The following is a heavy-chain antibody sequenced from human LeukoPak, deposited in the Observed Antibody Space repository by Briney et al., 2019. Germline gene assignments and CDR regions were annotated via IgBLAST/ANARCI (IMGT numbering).Heavy chain of an antibody. V-gene: IGHV3-66*01. Sequence: GGSLRLSCAASGFTFSSYSMYWVRQAPGKGLEWVSFIYSGGSTNYADSVKGRFTLSRDNSKNTLNLQMNSLRAEDTAVYYCAGASVVGGFDYWGQGTLVTVSS. J-gene: IGHJ4*02. D-gene: IGHD2-15*01. CDR2: IYSGGST. CDR3: AGASVVGGFDY. CDR1: GFTFSSYS.